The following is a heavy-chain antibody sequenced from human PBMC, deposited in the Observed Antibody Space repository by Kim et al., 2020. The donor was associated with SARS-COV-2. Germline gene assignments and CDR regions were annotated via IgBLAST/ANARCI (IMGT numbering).Heavy chain of an antibody. CDR3: ARRGFKGVTIFGVVEDNWLDP. D-gene: IGHD3-3*01. CDR2: IYYSGTT. V-gene: IGHV4-39*01. J-gene: IGHJ5*02. Sequence: SETLSLTCTVSGGSISSSSYYWGWIRQPPGKGLEWIGSIYYSGTTYYNPSPKSRVTISGDTSKNQFSLKPSSVTAADTAVYYCARRGFKGVTIFGVVEDNWLDPWGQRTLVTLS. CDR1: GGSISSSSYY.